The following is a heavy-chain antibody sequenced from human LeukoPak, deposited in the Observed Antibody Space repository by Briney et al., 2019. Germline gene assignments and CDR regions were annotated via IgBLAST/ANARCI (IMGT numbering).Heavy chain of an antibody. J-gene: IGHJ3*02. CDR2: INHSGST. D-gene: IGHD3-22*01. Sequence: SETLSLTCAVYGGSFSGYYWSWIRQPPGKGLEWIGEINHSGSTNYNPSLKSRVTISVDRSKNQFSLKLSSVTAADTAVYYCARAPPHYYDSSGYRGGDAFDIWGQGTMVTVSS. CDR3: ARAPPHYYDSSGYRGGDAFDI. V-gene: IGHV4-34*01. CDR1: GGSFSGYY.